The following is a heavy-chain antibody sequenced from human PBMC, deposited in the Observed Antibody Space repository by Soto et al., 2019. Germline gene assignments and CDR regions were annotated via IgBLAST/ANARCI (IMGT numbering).Heavy chain of an antibody. D-gene: IGHD4-17*01. V-gene: IGHV3-30*18. Sequence: QVQLVESGGGVVQPGRSLRLSCAASGFTFSSYGMHWVRQAPGKGLEWVAVISYDGSNKYYADSVKGRFTISRDNSKNTLYLQMNSLRAEDTAVYYCAKDLVATVTTDIWGQGTMVTVSS. J-gene: IGHJ3*02. CDR2: ISYDGSNK. CDR3: AKDLVATVTTDI. CDR1: GFTFSSYG.